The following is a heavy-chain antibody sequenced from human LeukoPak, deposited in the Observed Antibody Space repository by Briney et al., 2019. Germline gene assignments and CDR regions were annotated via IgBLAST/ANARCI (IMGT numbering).Heavy chain of an antibody. Sequence: SETLSLTCTVSGGSISSYYWSWIRQPAGKGLEWIGRIYTSGSTNYNPSLKSRVTMSVDTSKNQFSLKLSSVTAADTAVYYCARHSSSWPHGYYYYYYGMDVWGQGTTVTVSS. CDR1: GGSISSYY. V-gene: IGHV4-4*07. J-gene: IGHJ6*02. CDR3: ARHSSSWPHGYYYYYYGMDV. D-gene: IGHD6-13*01. CDR2: IYTSGST.